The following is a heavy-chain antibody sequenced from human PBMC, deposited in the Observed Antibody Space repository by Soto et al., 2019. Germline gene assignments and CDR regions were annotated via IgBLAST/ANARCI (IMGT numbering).Heavy chain of an antibody. CDR2: ISSNGGST. D-gene: IGHD3-22*01. CDR1: GFTFSSYA. Sequence: GGSLRLSCSASGFTFSSYAMHWVRQAPGKGLEYVSAISSNGGSTYYADSVKGRFTISRDNSKNTLYLQMSSLRAEDTAVYYCVNTAPYYYDSSGYYGYFQHWGQGTLVTVSS. J-gene: IGHJ1*01. V-gene: IGHV3-64D*08. CDR3: VNTAPYYYDSSGYYGYFQH.